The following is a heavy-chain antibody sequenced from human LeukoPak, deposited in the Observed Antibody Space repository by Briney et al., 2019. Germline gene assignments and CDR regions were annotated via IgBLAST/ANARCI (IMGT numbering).Heavy chain of an antibody. D-gene: IGHD6-19*01. CDR2: INTNTGNP. V-gene: IGHV7-4-1*02. J-gene: IGHJ4*02. CDR3: AIAVAGTFDY. Sequence: ASVKVSCKASGYTFTGYYMHWVRQAPGQGLEWMGWINTNTGNPTYAQGFTGRFVFSLDTSVSTAYLQISSLKAEDTAVYYCAIAVAGTFDYWGQGTLVTVSS. CDR1: GYTFTGYY.